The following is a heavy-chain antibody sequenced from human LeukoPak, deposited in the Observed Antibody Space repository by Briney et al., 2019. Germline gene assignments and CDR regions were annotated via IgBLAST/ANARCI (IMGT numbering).Heavy chain of an antibody. CDR1: GFTFSSYW. CDR3: VRHSLWFGELLPLYYFDY. Sequence: PGGSLRLSCAASGFTFSSYWMHWVRQAPGKGLVWVSRINSDGSSTSYADSVKGRFTISRDNAKNTLYLQMNSLRAEDTAVYYCVRHSLWFGELLPLYYFDYWGQGTLVTVSS. CDR2: INSDGSST. D-gene: IGHD3-10*01. J-gene: IGHJ4*02. V-gene: IGHV3-74*01.